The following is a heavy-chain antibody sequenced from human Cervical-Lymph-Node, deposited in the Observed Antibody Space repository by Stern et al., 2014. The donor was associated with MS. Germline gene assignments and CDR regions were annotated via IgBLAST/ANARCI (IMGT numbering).Heavy chain of an antibody. CDR3: ARDGYGDYSGYYYGMDV. CDR1: GGTFSSYA. D-gene: IGHD4-17*01. J-gene: IGHJ6*02. V-gene: IGHV1-69*01. Sequence: DQLVESGAEVKKPGSSVKVSCKASGGTFSSYAISWVRQAPGQGLEWMGGIITIFGTANYAQKFQGRVTITADESTSTAYMELSSLRSEDTAVYYCARDGYGDYSGYYYGMDVWGQGTTVTVSS. CDR2: IITIFGTA.